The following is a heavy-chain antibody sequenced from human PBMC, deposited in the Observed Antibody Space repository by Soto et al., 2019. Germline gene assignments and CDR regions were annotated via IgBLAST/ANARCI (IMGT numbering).Heavy chain of an antibody. J-gene: IGHJ5*02. V-gene: IGHV2-5*02. CDR1: GFSLSTSGVA. CDR2: IYWDDDE. Sequence: QITLKESGPTLVKPTQTLTLTCTFSGFSLSTSGVAVGWIRQPPGKALEWLALIYWDDDERYSPSLKTRLTITKDTSKNQVFLTMPNMDPVDTATYYCAHKREDCIGTDCYHWFDPWGQGTLVTVSS. CDR3: AHKREDCIGTDCYHWFDP. D-gene: IGHD2-2*01.